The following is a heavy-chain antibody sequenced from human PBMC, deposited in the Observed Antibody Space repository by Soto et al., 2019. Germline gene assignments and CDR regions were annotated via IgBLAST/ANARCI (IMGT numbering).Heavy chain of an antibody. D-gene: IGHD2-15*01. Sequence: QVQLQESGPGLVEPSQTLSLTCTVSGGSISSGTYYWSWIRQHPGKGLEWIGYIYHSGSSYYNPSLESRVSISVDTSKNHFSLYLNSVTAADTGVYYCARDIFRGANDLWGQGTLVTVSS. CDR1: GGSISSGTYY. CDR3: ARDIFRGANDL. V-gene: IGHV4-31*03. J-gene: IGHJ5*02. CDR2: IYHSGSS.